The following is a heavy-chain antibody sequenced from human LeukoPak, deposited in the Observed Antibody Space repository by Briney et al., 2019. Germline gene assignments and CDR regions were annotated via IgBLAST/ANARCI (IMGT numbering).Heavy chain of an antibody. CDR3: AREGDSGSYLDF. CDR1: GFTFSTYS. Sequence: GGSVRLSCAASGFTFSTYSMNWVRQAPGRGLEWISYIRRDSGTMYYADSVKGRFTISRDNVRNSLYLQMNSLRDADTAVYYCAREGDSGSYLDFWGQGTLVTVSS. CDR2: IRRDSGTM. J-gene: IGHJ4*02. D-gene: IGHD1-26*01. V-gene: IGHV3-48*02.